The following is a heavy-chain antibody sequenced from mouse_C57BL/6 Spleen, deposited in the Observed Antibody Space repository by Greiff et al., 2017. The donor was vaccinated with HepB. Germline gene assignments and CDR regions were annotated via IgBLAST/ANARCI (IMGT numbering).Heavy chain of an antibody. V-gene: IGHV1-54*01. CDR2: INPGSGGT. D-gene: IGHD1-1*01. J-gene: IGHJ2*01. Sequence: QVQLKESGAELVRPGTSVKVSCKASGYAFTNYLIEWVKQRPGQGLEWIGVINPGSGGTNYNEKFKGKATLTADKSSSTAYMQLSSLTSEDSAVYFCARWEDYGSSYDYWGQGTTLTVSS. CDR3: ARWEDYGSSYDY. CDR1: GYAFTNYL.